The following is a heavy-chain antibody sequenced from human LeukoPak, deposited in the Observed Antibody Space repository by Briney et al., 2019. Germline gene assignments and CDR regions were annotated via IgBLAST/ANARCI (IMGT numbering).Heavy chain of an antibody. CDR1: GFTFSSYG. CDR2: IRYDGSNK. Sequence: GGSLRLSCAASGFTFSSYGMHWVRQAPGKGLEWVAFIRYDGSNKYYADSVKGRFTISRDNPKNTLYLQMNSLRAEDTAVYYCAKTLRELSGGAFDIWGQGTMVTVSS. J-gene: IGHJ3*02. V-gene: IGHV3-30*02. D-gene: IGHD1-26*01. CDR3: AKTLRELSGGAFDI.